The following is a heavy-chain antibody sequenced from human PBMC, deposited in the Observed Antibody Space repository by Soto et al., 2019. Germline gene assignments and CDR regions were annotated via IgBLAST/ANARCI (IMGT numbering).Heavy chain of an antibody. V-gene: IGHV3-23*01. CDR3: AKDNRGKQWLVQTGGFDI. J-gene: IGHJ3*02. CDR1: GFTFSGYA. CDR2: ISGSGGST. D-gene: IGHD6-19*01. Sequence: HPGGSLRLSCAASGFTFSGYAMSWVRQAPGKGLEWVSAISGSGGSTYYADSVKDRFTISRDNSKNTLYLQMNSLRAEDTAVYYCAKDNRGKQWLVQTGGFDIWGQGTMVTVSS.